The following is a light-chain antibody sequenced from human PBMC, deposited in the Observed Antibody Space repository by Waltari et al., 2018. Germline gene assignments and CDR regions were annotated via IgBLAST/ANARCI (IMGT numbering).Light chain of an antibody. CDR1: SSYFAVFNY. J-gene: IGLJ3*02. Sequence: QSALTQSASVSGSPGQSITISCTGTSSYFAVFNYVSWYQQHPGKAPPLMIYDVSKRPSGVSNRFSGSKSGNTASLTISGLQAEDEAEYYCSSYTSTWVFGGGTKLTVL. CDR2: DVS. CDR3: SSYTSTWV. V-gene: IGLV2-14*01.